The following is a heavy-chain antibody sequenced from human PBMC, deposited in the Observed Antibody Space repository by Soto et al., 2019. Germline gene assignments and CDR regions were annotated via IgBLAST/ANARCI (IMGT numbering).Heavy chain of an antibody. J-gene: IGHJ4*02. CDR1: GYTFTTYG. Sequence: QVQLVQSGAEVKKPGASVKVSCKASGYTFTTYGISWVRQAPGQGLEWMGWINGYNGNTNYAQKLQGRVTMTTDTSTSTAYMELRSMRADDTAVYYCARDPVAGTYFDYGGQGTLVTVSS. D-gene: IGHD6-19*01. CDR2: INGYNGNT. V-gene: IGHV1-18*01. CDR3: ARDPVAGTYFDY.